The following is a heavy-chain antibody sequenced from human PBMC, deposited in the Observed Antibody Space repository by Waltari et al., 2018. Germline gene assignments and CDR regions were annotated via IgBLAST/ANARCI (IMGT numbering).Heavy chain of an antibody. CDR2: ITHSGST. CDR1: GGSFSGYY. D-gene: IGHD3-22*01. V-gene: IGHV4-34*01. J-gene: IGHJ3*02. CDR3: AHDSSGYYMAFDI. Sequence: VQPQQWGAGLLKPSETLSLTCAVYGGSFSGYYWSWIRQPPGKGLEWIGEITHSGSTNYNPSLKSRVTISVDTSKNQFSLKLSSVTAADTSKYYCAHDSSGYYMAFDIWGQGTMVTVSP.